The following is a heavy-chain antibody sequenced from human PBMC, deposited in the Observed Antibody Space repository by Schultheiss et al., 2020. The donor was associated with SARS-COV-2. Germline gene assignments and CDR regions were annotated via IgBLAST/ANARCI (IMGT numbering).Heavy chain of an antibody. Sequence: GGSLRLSCAASGFTVSSNYMSWVRQAPGKGLEWVSVIYSGGSTYYADSVKGRFTISRDNSKNTLYLQMNSLRAEDTAVYYCAKGGYDFWSGYPRYYYYGMDVWGQGTTVTVSS. CDR3: AKGGYDFWSGYPRYYYYGMDV. D-gene: IGHD3-3*01. CDR1: GFTVSSNY. CDR2: IYSGGST. J-gene: IGHJ6*02. V-gene: IGHV3-53*01.